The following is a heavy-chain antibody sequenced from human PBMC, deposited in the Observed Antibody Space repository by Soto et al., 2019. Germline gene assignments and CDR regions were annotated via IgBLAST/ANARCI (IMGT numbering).Heavy chain of an antibody. J-gene: IGHJ6*02. V-gene: IGHV4-39*01. CDR2: IYYSGTP. CDR1: GGSVRISGYY. Sequence: SETLSLTCTVSGGSVRISGYYWGWVRQAPGRGLEWIGSIYYSGTPYYTPSLKSRVTISVDTSKNQFSLKLSSVTAADTAVYYCARRPIAAAAYYYYGMDVWGQGTTVTVSS. CDR3: ARRPIAAAAYYYYGMDV. D-gene: IGHD6-13*01.